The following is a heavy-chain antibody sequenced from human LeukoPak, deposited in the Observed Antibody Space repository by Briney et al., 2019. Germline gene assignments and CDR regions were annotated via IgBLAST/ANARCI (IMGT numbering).Heavy chain of an antibody. Sequence: SQTLSLTCTVSGGSISSGDYYWSWIRQPPGKGLEWIGYIYYSGSTYYNPSLKSRVTISVDTSKNQFSLKLGSVTAADTAVYYCARSTEWLLRAFDIWGQGTMVTVSS. J-gene: IGHJ3*02. CDR1: GGSISSGDYY. D-gene: IGHD3-3*01. CDR2: IYYSGST. CDR3: ARSTEWLLRAFDI. V-gene: IGHV4-30-4*08.